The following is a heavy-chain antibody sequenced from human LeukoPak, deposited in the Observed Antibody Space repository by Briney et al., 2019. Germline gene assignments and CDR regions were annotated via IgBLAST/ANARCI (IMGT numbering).Heavy chain of an antibody. CDR3: ARGRLYYDSSGYEDY. Sequence: ASVKVSCKAPGYTFTGYYMHWVRQAPGQGLEWMGWINPNSGGTNYAQKFQGRVTMTRDTSISTAYMELSRLRSDDTAAYYCARGRLYYDSSGYEDYWGQGTLVTVSS. V-gene: IGHV1-2*02. CDR1: GYTFTGYY. J-gene: IGHJ4*02. D-gene: IGHD3-22*01. CDR2: INPNSGGT.